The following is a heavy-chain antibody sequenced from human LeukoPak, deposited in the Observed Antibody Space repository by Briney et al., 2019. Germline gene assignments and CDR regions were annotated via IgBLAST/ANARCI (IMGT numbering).Heavy chain of an antibody. V-gene: IGHV3-21*01. D-gene: IGHD1-26*01. CDR2: ITDSSSSM. Sequence: GGSLRLSCAASGFTFSSYGMHWVRQAPGKGLEWVSSITDSSSSMYYADSVKGRFTISRDNAKNSLYLQMNSLRAEDTAVYYCARDFSSGSYYGDYYFDYWGQGTLVTVSS. J-gene: IGHJ4*02. CDR3: ARDFSSGSYYGDYYFDY. CDR1: GFTFSSYG.